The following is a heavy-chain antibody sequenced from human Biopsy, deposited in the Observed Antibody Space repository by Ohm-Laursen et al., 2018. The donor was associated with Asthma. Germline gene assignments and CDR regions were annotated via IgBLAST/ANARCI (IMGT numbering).Heavy chain of an antibody. V-gene: IGHV1-2*06. CDR2: INPNSGGT. CDR1: GYTFIGCH. Sequence: SSVKVSCKASGYTFIGCHVHWMRQAPGQGLEWMGRINPNSGGTNYAQKFQGRVTMTRDTSISTAYMEVSRLRSDDTAMYYCARGQKSAGDRWFDPWGQGTLVTVSS. D-gene: IGHD6-13*01. CDR3: ARGQKSAGDRWFDP. J-gene: IGHJ5*02.